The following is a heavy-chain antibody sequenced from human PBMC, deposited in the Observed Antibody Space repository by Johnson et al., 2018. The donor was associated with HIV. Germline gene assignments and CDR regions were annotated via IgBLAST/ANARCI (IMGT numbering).Heavy chain of an antibody. D-gene: IGHD6-19*01. CDR1: GFTFDDYG. J-gene: IGHJ3*02. V-gene: IGHV3-20*04. CDR3: ARAVGSGWSLDAFDI. CDR2: ISGSGGST. Sequence: VQLVESGGGVVRPGGSLRLSCAASGFTFDDYGMSWVRQAPGKGLEWVSAISGSGGSTYYPGSVKGRFTSSRENAKNSLYLQMNSLRAGDTAVYYCARAVGSGWSLDAFDICGQGTVVTVSS.